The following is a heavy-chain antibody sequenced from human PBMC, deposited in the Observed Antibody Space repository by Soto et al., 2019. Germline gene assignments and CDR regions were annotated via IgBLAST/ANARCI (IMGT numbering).Heavy chain of an antibody. CDR3: AKRGAYRPDS. D-gene: IGHD2-21*01. CDR1: GFTFRSYT. Sequence: ELQLLESGGTLVQPGGSLRLSCAGSGFTFRSYTMNWVRQAPGKGLECVSSISGSATNTYYADSVKGRFTVSRDNAKNTVYLQMHSMRGEDTAVYYCAKRGAYRPDSWGQGTRVTVSS. CDR2: ISGSATNT. V-gene: IGHV3-23*01. J-gene: IGHJ4*02.